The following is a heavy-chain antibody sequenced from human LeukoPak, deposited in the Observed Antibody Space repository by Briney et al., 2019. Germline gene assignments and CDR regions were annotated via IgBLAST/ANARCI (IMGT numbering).Heavy chain of an antibody. CDR2: ISGSGGST. D-gene: IGHD2-15*01. CDR3: AKDPGPYCSGGSCYFFDY. J-gene: IGHJ4*02. CDR1: GFTFSSYA. Sequence: GGSLRLSCAASGFTFSSYAMSWVRQAPGKGLEWASAISGSGGSTYYADSVKGRFTISRDNSKNTLYLQMNSLRAEDTALYYCAKDPGPYCSGGSCYFFDYWGQGTLVTVSS. V-gene: IGHV3-23*01.